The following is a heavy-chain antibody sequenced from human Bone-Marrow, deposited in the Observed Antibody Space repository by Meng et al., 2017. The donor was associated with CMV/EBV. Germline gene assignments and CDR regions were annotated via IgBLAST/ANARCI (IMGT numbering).Heavy chain of an antibody. J-gene: IGHJ6*02. V-gene: IGHV4-59*01. D-gene: IGHD3-3*01. CDR1: GGSISSYY. Sequence: SETLSLTCTVSGGSISSYYWSWIRQPPGKGLEWIGYIYYSGSTNYNPSLKSRVTISVDTSKIQFSLKLSSVTAADTAVYYCARDRYYDFWSGPSQGMDVWGQGTTVTVSS. CDR3: ARDRYYDFWSGPSQGMDV. CDR2: IYYSGST.